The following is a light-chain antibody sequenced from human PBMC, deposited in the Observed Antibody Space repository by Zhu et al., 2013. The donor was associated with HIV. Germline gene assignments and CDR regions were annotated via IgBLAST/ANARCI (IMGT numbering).Light chain of an antibody. CDR3: ASWDSSLSAVL. V-gene: IGLV1-51*01. CDR2: DNV. CDR1: SSNIGDNY. J-gene: IGLJ2*01. Sequence: QSVLTQPPSVSAAPGQKVTISCSGSSSNIGDNYVSWYQQFPGSAPKLVIHDNVKRPSVIPDRFSGSKSGTSATLGITGLQTGDEADYYCASWDSSLSAVLFGGGTKLTVL.